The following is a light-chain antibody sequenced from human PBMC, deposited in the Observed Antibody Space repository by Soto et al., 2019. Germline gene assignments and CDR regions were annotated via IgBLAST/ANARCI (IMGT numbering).Light chain of an antibody. Sequence: QSALTQPPSVSGSPGLSVTISCTGSSSDIGSYTRVSWYQQPPASAPKLLIYEVTRRASGAPDRFSGSASGNTASLTISGVQAEDAADYYCISSTSFDTVIFGGGTKVTVL. CDR2: EVT. CDR1: SSDIGSYTR. V-gene: IGLV2-18*02. J-gene: IGLJ2*01. CDR3: ISSTSFDTVI.